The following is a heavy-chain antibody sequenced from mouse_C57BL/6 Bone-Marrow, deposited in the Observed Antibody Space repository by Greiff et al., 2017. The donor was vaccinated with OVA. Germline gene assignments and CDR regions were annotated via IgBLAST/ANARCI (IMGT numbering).Heavy chain of an antibody. Sequence: EVQLVESGPELVKPGASVKISCKASGYSFPDYNMTWVKQSNGKSLEWIGVIIPNYGTTSYNQKFKGKATLTVDQSSSTAYRQLNSLTSEDSAVYYWARSHYCSSPFCWYFDVWGTGTTVTVSS. CDR3: ARSHYCSSPFCWYFDV. J-gene: IGHJ1*03. CDR2: IIPNYGTT. D-gene: IGHD1-1*01. V-gene: IGHV1-39*01. CDR1: GYSFPDYN.